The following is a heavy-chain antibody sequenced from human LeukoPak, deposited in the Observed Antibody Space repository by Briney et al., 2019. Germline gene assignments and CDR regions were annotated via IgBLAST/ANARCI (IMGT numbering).Heavy chain of an antibody. D-gene: IGHD6-19*01. CDR3: ATALQLSSGHFDY. V-gene: IGHV1-69*13. CDR2: IIPIFGTA. CDR1: GGTFSSYA. J-gene: IGHJ4*02. Sequence: SVKVSCKASGGTFSSYAISWVRQAPGQGLEWMGGIIPIFGTANYAQKFQGRVTITADESTSTAYMELSSLRSEDTAVYYCATALQLSSGHFDYWGQGTLVTVSS.